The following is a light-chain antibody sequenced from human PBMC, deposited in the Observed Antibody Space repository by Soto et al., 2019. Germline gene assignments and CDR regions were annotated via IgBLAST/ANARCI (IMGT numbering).Light chain of an antibody. CDR1: QTVSSNY. V-gene: IGKV3D-20*01. J-gene: IGKJ4*01. CDR2: DAS. Sequence: EVVLTQSPATLSLSPGERATLSCGASQTVSSNYLAWYQHKPGLAPRLLIYDASSRATGIPDRFRGGGSGTDFTLTISRLEPEDVAVYYCQQYGDSPRGTFGGGTKVEIK. CDR3: QQYGDSPRGT.